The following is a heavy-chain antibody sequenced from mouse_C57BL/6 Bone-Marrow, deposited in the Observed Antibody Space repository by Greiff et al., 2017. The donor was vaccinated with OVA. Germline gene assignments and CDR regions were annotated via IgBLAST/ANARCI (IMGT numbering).Heavy chain of an antibody. V-gene: IGHV3-1*01. CDR2: ISYSGST. CDR3: ARGAVSPWFAY. J-gene: IGHJ3*01. CDR1: GYSITSGYD. Sequence: EVKLQESGPGMVKPSQSLSLTCTVPGYSITSGYDWHWIRHFPGNKLEWMGYISYSGSTNYNPSLKSRISITHDTSKNHFFLKLNSVTTEDTATYYCARGAVSPWFAYWGQGTLVTVSA. D-gene: IGHD6-1*01.